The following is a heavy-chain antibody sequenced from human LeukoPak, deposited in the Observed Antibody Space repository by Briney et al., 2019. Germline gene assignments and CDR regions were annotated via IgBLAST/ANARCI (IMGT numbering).Heavy chain of an antibody. D-gene: IGHD2-2*01. CDR2: IIPIFGTA. Sequence: SVKVSCKASGYTFTSYDINWVRQATGQGLEWMGGIIPIFGTANYAQKFQGRVTITADESTSTAYMELSSLRSEDTAVYYCARDGVPAATYNWSDPWGQGTLVTVSS. V-gene: IGHV1-69*13. CDR3: ARDGVPAATYNWSDP. CDR1: GYTFTSYD. J-gene: IGHJ5*02.